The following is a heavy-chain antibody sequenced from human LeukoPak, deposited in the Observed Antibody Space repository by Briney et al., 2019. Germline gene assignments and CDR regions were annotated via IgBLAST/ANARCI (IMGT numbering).Heavy chain of an antibody. CDR2: ISWNSGII. Sequence: PGRSLRLSCAASGFTFDDYAMHWVRQVPGKGLDWVAGISWNSGIIVYADSVKGRFTISRDNSKNTLYLQMNSLRAEDTAVYYCARVSRCGGDCYTYFDYWGQGTLVTVSS. CDR3: ARVSRCGGDCYTYFDY. CDR1: GFTFDDYA. V-gene: IGHV3-9*01. J-gene: IGHJ4*02. D-gene: IGHD2-21*02.